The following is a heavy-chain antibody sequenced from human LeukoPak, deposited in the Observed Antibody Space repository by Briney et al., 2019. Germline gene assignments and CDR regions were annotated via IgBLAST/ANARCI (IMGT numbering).Heavy chain of an antibody. V-gene: IGHV3-30-3*01. CDR1: GFTFSSYW. J-gene: IGHJ4*02. Sequence: GGSLRLSCAASGFTFSSYWMSWVRQAPGKGLEWVAVISYDGSNKYYADSVKGRFTFSRDNSKNTLYLQMNSLRAEDTAVYYCARDPQQLYYFDYWGQGTLVTVSS. CDR2: ISYDGSNK. CDR3: ARDPQQLYYFDY. D-gene: IGHD6-13*01.